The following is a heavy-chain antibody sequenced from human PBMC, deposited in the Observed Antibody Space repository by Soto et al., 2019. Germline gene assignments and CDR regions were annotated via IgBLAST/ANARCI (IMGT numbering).Heavy chain of an antibody. CDR1: GFTFSNFR. CDR2: ISTRSSTSTAT. Sequence: EVQLVESGGGLVQPGGSLRLSCAASGFTFSNFRMNWVRQAPGKGLEWVSHISTRSSTSTATYYADSVRGRFTISRDDAKNSLYLEMNSLRGDDTAVYYCARQVYSVVTPLDYWGRGTLVTVSS. J-gene: IGHJ4*02. CDR3: ARQVYSVVTPLDY. D-gene: IGHD2-21*02. V-gene: IGHV3-48*01.